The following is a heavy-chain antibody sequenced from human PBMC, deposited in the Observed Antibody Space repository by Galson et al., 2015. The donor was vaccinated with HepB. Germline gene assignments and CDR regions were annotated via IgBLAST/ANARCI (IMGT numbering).Heavy chain of an antibody. D-gene: IGHD6-19*01. Sequence: SLRFSCAASGFIFSSYSMNWVRQAPGKGLEWISYISARSNTIYYADSVRGRLTISRDNAKNSLYLQMNSLRNEDTAVYYCVRDVGAVASRLYNWFDPWGQGTLVTVSP. V-gene: IGHV3-48*02. CDR3: VRDVGAVASRLYNWFDP. J-gene: IGHJ5*02. CDR2: ISARSNTI. CDR1: GFIFSSYS.